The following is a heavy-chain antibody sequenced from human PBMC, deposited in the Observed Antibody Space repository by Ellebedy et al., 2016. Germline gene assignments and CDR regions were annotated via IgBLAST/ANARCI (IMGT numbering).Heavy chain of an antibody. CDR2: ISSSSSTI. J-gene: IGHJ4*02. D-gene: IGHD3-10*01. CDR1: GFTFSSYS. Sequence: GESLKISCAASGFTFSSYSMNWVRQAPGKGLEWVSYISSSSSTIYYADSVKGRFTISRDNAKNSLYLQMNSLRAEDTAVYYCARTSLWFGEKYFDYWGQGTLVTVSS. V-gene: IGHV3-48*01. CDR3: ARTSLWFGEKYFDY.